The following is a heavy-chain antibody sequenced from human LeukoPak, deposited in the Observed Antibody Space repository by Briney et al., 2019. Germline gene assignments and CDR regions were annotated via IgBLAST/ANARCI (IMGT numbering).Heavy chain of an antibody. Sequence: GGSLRLSCAASGFTFDDYGLNWVRQAPGKGLEWVSFISSSSSYIYYADSVKGRFTISRDNAKNSLHLQMNSLRAEDTAVYYCTRDPSEASHPYYFDYWGQGILVTVSS. CDR1: GFTFDDYG. CDR3: TRDPSEASHPYYFDY. D-gene: IGHD6-25*01. CDR2: ISSSSSYI. V-gene: IGHV3-21*01. J-gene: IGHJ4*02.